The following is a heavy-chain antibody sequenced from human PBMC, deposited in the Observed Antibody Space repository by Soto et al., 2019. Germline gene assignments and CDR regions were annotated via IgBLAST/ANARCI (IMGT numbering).Heavy chain of an antibody. J-gene: IGHJ6*02. Sequence: PGESLKISCKGSGYSFTSYWISWVRQMPGKGLEWMGRIDPSDSYTNYSPSFQGHVTISADKSISTAYLQWSSLKASDTAMYYCARYLYYDSSGEYYYYGMDVWGQGSTVNVS. V-gene: IGHV5-10-1*01. CDR2: IDPSDSYT. CDR1: GYSFTSYW. CDR3: ARYLYYDSSGEYYYYGMDV. D-gene: IGHD3-22*01.